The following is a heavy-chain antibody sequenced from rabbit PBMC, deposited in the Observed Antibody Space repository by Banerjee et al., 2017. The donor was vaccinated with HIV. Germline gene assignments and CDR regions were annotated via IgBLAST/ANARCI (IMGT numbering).Heavy chain of an antibody. J-gene: IGHJ4*01. D-gene: IGHD2-1*01. Sequence: QEQLVESGGGLVQPEGSLTLTCKASGFDFSSNAMCWVRQAPGKGPEWIACIYTTDGSTYYANWVNGRFTISRSTSLNTVTLQMTSLTAADTATYFCARVITIPYYFNLWGPGTLVTVS. V-gene: IGHV1S47*01. CDR2: IYTTDGST. CDR3: ARVITIPYYFNL. CDR1: GFDFSSNA.